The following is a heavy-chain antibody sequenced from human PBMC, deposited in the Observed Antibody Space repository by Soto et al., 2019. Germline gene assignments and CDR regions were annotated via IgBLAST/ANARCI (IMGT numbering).Heavy chain of an antibody. CDR3: ARXGYSSSLDWYYYYGMDV. D-gene: IGHD6-6*01. Sequence: SETLSLTCTVSGGSISGYYWSWIRQPPGKGLEWTGYIYYSGSTNYNPSLKSRVTISVDTSKNQFSLKLSSVTAADTAVYYCARXGYSSSLDWYYYYGMDVWGQGTTVTVSS. J-gene: IGHJ6*02. V-gene: IGHV4-59*01. CDR2: IYYSGST. CDR1: GGSISGYY.